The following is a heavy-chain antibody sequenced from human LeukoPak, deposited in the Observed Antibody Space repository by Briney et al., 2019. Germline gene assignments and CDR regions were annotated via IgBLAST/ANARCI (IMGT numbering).Heavy chain of an antibody. V-gene: IGHV3-23*01. Sequence: GGSLRLSCAASGFTFSSYAMSWVRQAPGKGLEWVSAISGSGGSTYYADSVKGRFTISRDNSKNTLYLQMNSQRAEDTAVFYCATRYVGEMATIRSDYWGQGTLVTVSS. CDR2: ISGSGGST. J-gene: IGHJ4*02. D-gene: IGHD5-24*01. CDR3: ATRYVGEMATIRSDY. CDR1: GFTFSSYA.